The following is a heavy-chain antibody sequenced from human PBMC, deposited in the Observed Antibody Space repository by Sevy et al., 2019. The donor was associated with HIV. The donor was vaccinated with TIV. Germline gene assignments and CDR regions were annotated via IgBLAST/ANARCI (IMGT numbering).Heavy chain of an antibody. V-gene: IGHV3-30*18. CDR2: ILHDGSYR. CDR3: AKNRLPGGSYFSRHGLHV. D-gene: IGHD3-10*01. CDR1: GFTFSSYD. J-gene: IGHJ6*02. Sequence: GGSLRLSCAASGFTFSSYDMHCVRQAPGKGLEWVAIILHDGSYREYVDSVRGRFTMSRDNSKNTMYLQMNGLSIEDTAVYYCAKNRLPGGSYFSRHGLHVWGRGTTVTVSS.